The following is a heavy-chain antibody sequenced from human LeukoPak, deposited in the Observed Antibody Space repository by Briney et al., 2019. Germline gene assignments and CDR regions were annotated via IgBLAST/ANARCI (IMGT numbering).Heavy chain of an antibody. CDR3: ASLDIVVVPAAAYDAFDI. V-gene: IGHV3-11*01. D-gene: IGHD2-2*03. Sequence: PGGSLRLSCAASGFTFSDYYMSWIRQAPGKGLEWVSYISSSGSTIYYADSVKGRFTISRDNAKNSLYLQMNSLRAEDTALYYCASLDIVVVPAAAYDAFDIWGQGTMVTVSS. CDR1: GFTFSDYY. CDR2: ISSSGSTI. J-gene: IGHJ3*02.